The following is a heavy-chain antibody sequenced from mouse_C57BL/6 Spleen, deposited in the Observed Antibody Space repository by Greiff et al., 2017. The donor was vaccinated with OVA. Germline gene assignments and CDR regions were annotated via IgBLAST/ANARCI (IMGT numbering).Heavy chain of an antibody. CDR1: GFTFSSYT. J-gene: IGHJ4*01. CDR3: ARRIYYYGSSYGGYAMDY. D-gene: IGHD1-1*01. Sequence: EVQRVESGGGLVKPGGSLKLSCAASGFTFSSYTMSWVRQTPEKRLEWVATISGGGGNTYYPDSVKGRFTISRDNATNTLYLQMSSLRSEDTALYYCARRIYYYGSSYGGYAMDYWGQGTSVTVSS. V-gene: IGHV5-9*04. CDR2: ISGGGGNT.